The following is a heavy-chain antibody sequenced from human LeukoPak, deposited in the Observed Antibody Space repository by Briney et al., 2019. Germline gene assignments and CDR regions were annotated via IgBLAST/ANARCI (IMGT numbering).Heavy chain of an antibody. Sequence: SETLSLTCTVSGGSISSSNYYWSWIRQPAGKGLEWIGRIYTSGTTNYNPSLKSRVAISIDTSKNQFSLKLSSVTAADTAVYYCARDPYYYYDGSGPPVGAFDIWGQGTMVTVSS. CDR2: IYTSGTT. D-gene: IGHD3-22*01. CDR3: ARDPYYYYDGSGPPVGAFDI. J-gene: IGHJ3*02. CDR1: GGSISSSNYY. V-gene: IGHV4-61*02.